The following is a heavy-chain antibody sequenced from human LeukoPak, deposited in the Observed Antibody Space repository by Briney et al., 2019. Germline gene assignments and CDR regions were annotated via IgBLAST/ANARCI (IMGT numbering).Heavy chain of an antibody. J-gene: IGHJ4*02. D-gene: IGHD2-2*01. Sequence: GGSLRLSCAASGFTFSSYSMNWVRQAPGKGLGWVSYISSSSSTIYYADSVKGRFTISRDNAKNSLYLQMNSLRAEDTAVYYCARDLCSSTSCYPDYWGQGTLVTVSS. CDR1: GFTFSSYS. V-gene: IGHV3-48*01. CDR2: ISSSSSTI. CDR3: ARDLCSSTSCYPDY.